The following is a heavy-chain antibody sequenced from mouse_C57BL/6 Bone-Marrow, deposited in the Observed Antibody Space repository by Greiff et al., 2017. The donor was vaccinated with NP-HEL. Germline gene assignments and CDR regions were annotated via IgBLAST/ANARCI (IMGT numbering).Heavy chain of an antibody. CDR1: GYTFTDYN. J-gene: IGHJ4*01. Sequence: EVQLQQSGPELVKPGASVKIPCKASGYTFTDYNMDWVKQSHGQSLEWIGDINPNNGGTIYNQKFKGKATLTVDKSSSTAYMELRSLTSEDTAVYYCARRDWGSYYAMDYWGQGTSVTVSS. CDR2: INPNNGGT. V-gene: IGHV1-18*01. CDR3: ARRDWGSYYAMDY.